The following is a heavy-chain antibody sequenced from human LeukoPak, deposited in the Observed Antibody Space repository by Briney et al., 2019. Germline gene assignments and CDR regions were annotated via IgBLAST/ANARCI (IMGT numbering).Heavy chain of an antibody. CDR3: TRVGYIDEGIDY. CDR2: IKQDGSKK. D-gene: IGHD5-24*01. V-gene: IGHV3-7*04. CDR1: GFPFSSYW. J-gene: IGHJ4*02. Sequence: GGSLRLSCVASGFPFSSYWMTWVRQAPGKGLEWVANIKQDGSKKSYVDSVRGRFTISRDNARNSLYLQMNSLRAEDTAIYYCTRVGYIDEGIDYWGQGTLVTVSS.